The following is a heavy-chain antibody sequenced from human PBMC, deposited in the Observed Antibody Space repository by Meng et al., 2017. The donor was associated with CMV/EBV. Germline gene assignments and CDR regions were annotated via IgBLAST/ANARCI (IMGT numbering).Heavy chain of an antibody. CDR2: IKQDGSEK. CDR1: GSTFSSYW. D-gene: IGHD2-8*01. V-gene: IGHV3-7*01. J-gene: IGHJ4*02. CDR3: ASITSGYCTNGVCVY. Sequence: GGSLRLSCAASGSTFSSYWMSWVRQAPGKGLEWVANIKQDGSEKYYVDSVKGRFTISRDNAKNSLYLQMNSLRAEDTAVYYCASITSGYCTNGVCVYWGQGTLVTVSS.